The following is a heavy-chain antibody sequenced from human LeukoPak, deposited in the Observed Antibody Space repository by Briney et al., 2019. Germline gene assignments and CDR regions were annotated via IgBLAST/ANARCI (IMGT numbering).Heavy chain of an antibody. J-gene: IGHJ4*02. D-gene: IGHD5-18*01. CDR2: INPNSGGT. CDR3: ARSRGYSVTADY. CDR1: GYTFTSYD. V-gene: IGHV1-2*02. Sequence: ASVKVSCKASGYTFTSYDINWVRQATGQGLEWMGWINPNSGGTNYAQKFQGRVTMTRDTSISTAYMELSRLRSDDTAVYYCARSRGYSVTADYWGQGTLVTVSS.